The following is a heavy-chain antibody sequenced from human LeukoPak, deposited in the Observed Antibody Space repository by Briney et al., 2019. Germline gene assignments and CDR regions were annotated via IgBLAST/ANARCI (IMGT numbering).Heavy chain of an antibody. CDR1: GYTFTSYY. CDR2: IYPRDGST. V-gene: IGHV1-46*01. CDR3: ARDQEGFDY. Sequence: ASVKVSCKTSGYTFTSYYIHWVRQAPGQGLEWMGMIYPRDGSTSYAQKFQGRVTVTRDTSTSTVHMELSGLRSEDTAVYYCARDQEGFDYWGQGTLVTVSS. J-gene: IGHJ4*02.